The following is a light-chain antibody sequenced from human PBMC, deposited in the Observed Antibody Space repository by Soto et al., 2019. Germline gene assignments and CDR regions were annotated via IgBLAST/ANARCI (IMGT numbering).Light chain of an antibody. CDR3: QVWDSSSDHPPWVV. Sequence: SYELTQPPSVSVAPGKTARITCGGNNIGSKSVHWYQQKPGQAPVLVIYYDSDRPSGIPERFSGSNSGNTATLTISRVEAGDEADYYCQVWDSSSDHPPWVVFGGGTQVTVL. V-gene: IGLV3-21*04. J-gene: IGLJ2*01. CDR2: YDS. CDR1: NIGSKS.